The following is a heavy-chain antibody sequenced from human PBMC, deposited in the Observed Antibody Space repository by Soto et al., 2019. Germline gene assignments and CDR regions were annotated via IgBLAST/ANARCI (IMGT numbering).Heavy chain of an antibody. CDR2: ISYDGSNK. Sequence: ESGGGVVQPGRSLRLSCAASGFTFSSYGMHWVRQAPGKGLEWVAVISYDGSNKYYADSVKGRFTISRDNSKNTLYLQMNSLRAEDTAVYYCAKGYYDFWSGYSSIAFDIWGQGTMVTVSS. CDR3: AKGYYDFWSGYSSIAFDI. V-gene: IGHV3-30*18. D-gene: IGHD3-3*01. J-gene: IGHJ3*02. CDR1: GFTFSSYG.